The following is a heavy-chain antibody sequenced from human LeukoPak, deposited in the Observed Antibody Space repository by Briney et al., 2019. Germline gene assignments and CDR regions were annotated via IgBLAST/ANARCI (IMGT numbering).Heavy chain of an antibody. D-gene: IGHD6-13*01. J-gene: IGHJ4*02. CDR2: INPHSGDT. V-gene: IGHV1-2*06. Sequence: GASVKVSCKASGGTFSSYAISWVRQAPGQGLEWMGRINPHSGDTNYAQKFRGRVTMTRDTSISTAYMELSRLRSDDTAVYFCAREMGAYSSSWHFDYWGQGTLVTVSS. CDR1: GGTFSSYA. CDR3: AREMGAYSSSWHFDY.